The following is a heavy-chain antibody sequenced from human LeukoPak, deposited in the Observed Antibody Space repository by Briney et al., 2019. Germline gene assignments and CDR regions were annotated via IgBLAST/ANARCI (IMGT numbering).Heavy chain of an antibody. CDR2: IIPIFGTA. CDR1: GGTFSIYA. Sequence: SVTVSCKASGGTFSIYAISWVRQAPGQGLEWMGGIIPIFGTANYAQKFQGRVTITADESTSTAYMELSSLRSEDTAVYYCARVSGIAAAGKLLFYYYYYGMDVWGQGTTVTVSS. CDR3: ARVSGIAAAGKLLFYYYYYGMDV. D-gene: IGHD6-13*01. J-gene: IGHJ6*02. V-gene: IGHV1-69*13.